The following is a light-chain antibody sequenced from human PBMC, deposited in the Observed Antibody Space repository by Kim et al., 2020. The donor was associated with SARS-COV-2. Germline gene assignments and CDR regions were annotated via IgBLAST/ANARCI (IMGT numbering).Light chain of an antibody. CDR1: QGINNY. CDR3: QHYYSYPVA. V-gene: IGKV1-16*01. CDR2: AAS. Sequence: SVGDRVTITCRASQGINNYLAWFQQKPGEAPKSLIFAASSLQSGVPPRFSGSGSGTDFTLTIISLQPEDFAIYYCQHYYSYPVAFGQGTRLEIK. J-gene: IGKJ5*01.